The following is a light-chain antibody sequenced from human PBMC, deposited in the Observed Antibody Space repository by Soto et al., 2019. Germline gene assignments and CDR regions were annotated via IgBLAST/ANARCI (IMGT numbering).Light chain of an antibody. Sequence: QSALTQPASVSGSPGQSITISCTGTSSDVGTYKFVSWYQQHPGKAPKLVIYEDTKRPSGVSNRFSGSKSDNTASLTISGLQPEDEADYYGGSNAGSWVFGGGTKLTVL. CDR1: SSDVGTYKF. V-gene: IGLV2-23*01. CDR3: GSNAGSWV. J-gene: IGLJ3*02. CDR2: EDT.